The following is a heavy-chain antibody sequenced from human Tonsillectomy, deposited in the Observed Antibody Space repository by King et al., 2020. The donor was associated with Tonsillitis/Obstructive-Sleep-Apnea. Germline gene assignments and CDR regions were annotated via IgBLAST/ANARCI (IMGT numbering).Heavy chain of an antibody. D-gene: IGHD3-3*02. CDR3: ARRLASLSSFCV. CDR2: VFSTGGT. CDR1: GGSISGSSYH. J-gene: IGHJ3*01. V-gene: IGHV4-39*01. Sequence: QLQESGPGLVKPSETLSLTCTVSGGSISGSSYHWGWIRQSPGKGLQWIGTVFSTGGTSYNPSLRTRLTISLDTSRNQFSLKLTSMTAADTAMYYCARRLASLSSFCVWGQGTMVTVSS.